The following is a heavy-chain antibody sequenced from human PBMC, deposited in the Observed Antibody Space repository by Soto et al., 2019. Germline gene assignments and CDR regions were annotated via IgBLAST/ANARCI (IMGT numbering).Heavy chain of an antibody. D-gene: IGHD6-13*01. Sequence: PSETLSLTCAVSGGSISSGGYSWSWIRQPPGKGLEWIGYIYHSGSTYYNPSLKSRVTISVDTSKNHFSLKLTSVTAADTAVYYCARPGGSGWFYFDSWGQGSQVTVSS. V-gene: IGHV4-30-2*03. CDR1: GGSISSGGYS. CDR2: IYHSGST. CDR3: ARPGGSGWFYFDS. J-gene: IGHJ4*02.